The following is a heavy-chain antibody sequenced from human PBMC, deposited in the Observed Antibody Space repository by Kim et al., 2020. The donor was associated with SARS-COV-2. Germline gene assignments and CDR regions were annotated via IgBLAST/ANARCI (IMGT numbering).Heavy chain of an antibody. CDR3: ARALSKNFDY. V-gene: IGHV3-33*05. CDR2: ISDDGTYK. CDR1: GFTFSSLG. J-gene: IGHJ4*01. Sequence: GGSLRLSCAASGFTFSSLGIHWVRQAPGKGLEWVAAISDDGTYKNYADSVGGRFTISRDNSKNTLYLQMNSLRAEDTAVYYCARALSKNFDYWGHGTLVTVSS.